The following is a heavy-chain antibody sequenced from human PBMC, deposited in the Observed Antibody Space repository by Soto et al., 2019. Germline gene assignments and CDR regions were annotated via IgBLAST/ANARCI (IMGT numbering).Heavy chain of an antibody. CDR3: ARDLLGGYSYGPTYAFDI. D-gene: IGHD5-18*01. Sequence: ASVEVSCKASGYTFNGNYMHWVRQAPGQGLEWMGWINPNSAGTNYAQKFQGWVTMTRDTSISTAYMELSRLRSDDTAVYYCARDLLGGYSYGPTYAFDIWGQGTMVTVSS. CDR2: INPNSAGT. J-gene: IGHJ3*02. CDR1: GYTFNGNY. V-gene: IGHV1-2*04.